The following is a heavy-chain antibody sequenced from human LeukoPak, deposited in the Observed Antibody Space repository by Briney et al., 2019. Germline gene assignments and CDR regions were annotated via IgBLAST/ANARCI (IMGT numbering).Heavy chain of an antibody. Sequence: SQTLSLTCAISGDSVSSNSAAWNWARQSPSRGLEWLGRTYYRSKWYNDYAVSVKGRITINPDTSKNQFSLQMNSVTPEDTAVYYCTRRGGNSNGNSPWGQGTLVTVSS. CDR1: GDSVSSNSAA. D-gene: IGHD5-18*01. CDR2: TYYRSKWYN. V-gene: IGHV6-1*01. J-gene: IGHJ5*02. CDR3: TRRGGNSNGNSP.